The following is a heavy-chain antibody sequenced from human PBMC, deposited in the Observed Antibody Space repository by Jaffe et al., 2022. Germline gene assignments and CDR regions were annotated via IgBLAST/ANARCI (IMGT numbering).Heavy chain of an antibody. J-gene: IGHJ4*02. CDR1: GFTFSSYG. D-gene: IGHD3-22*01. Sequence: QVQLVESGGGVVQPGGSLRLSCAASGFTFSSYGMHWVRQAPGKGLEWVAFIRYDGSNKYYADSVKGRFTISRDNSKNTLYLQMNSLRAEDTAVYYCAKDLSATYYYDSSGYYYGGLGYWGQGTLVTVSS. CDR2: IRYDGSNK. CDR3: AKDLSATYYYDSSGYYYGGLGY. V-gene: IGHV3-30*02.